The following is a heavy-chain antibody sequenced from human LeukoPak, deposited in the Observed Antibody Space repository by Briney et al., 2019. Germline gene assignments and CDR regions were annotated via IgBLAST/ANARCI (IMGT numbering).Heavy chain of an antibody. Sequence: ASVKVSCKASGYTFTIYGISWVRQAPGQGLEWMGWISAYNGNTNYAQKLQGRVTMTTDTSTSTAYMELRSLRSDDTAVYYCARVLDSGHYDFWSGYSYYYYGMDVWGQGTTVTVSS. CDR1: GYTFTIYG. D-gene: IGHD3-3*01. V-gene: IGHV1-18*01. CDR3: ARVLDSGHYDFWSGYSYYYYGMDV. CDR2: ISAYNGNT. J-gene: IGHJ6*02.